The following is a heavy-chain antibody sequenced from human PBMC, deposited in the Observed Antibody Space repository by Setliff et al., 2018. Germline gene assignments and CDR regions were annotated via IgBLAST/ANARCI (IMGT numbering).Heavy chain of an antibody. CDR1: GFTFTDYL. Sequence: ASVKVSCKASGFTFTDYLMNWMRQTPEQGLEWMGRINLNTGNIFYAQEFQGRVTLTRDTSITTAYMELTGLKYDDTAIYYCARDTLTLKDITLLDYWGQGTLVTSPQ. V-gene: IGHV1-2*02. CDR3: ARDTLTLKDITLLDY. J-gene: IGHJ4*02. D-gene: IGHD3-9*01. CDR2: INLNTGNI.